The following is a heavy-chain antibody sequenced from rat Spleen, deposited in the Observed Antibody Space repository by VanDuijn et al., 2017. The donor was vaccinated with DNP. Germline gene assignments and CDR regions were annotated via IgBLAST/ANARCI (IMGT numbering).Heavy chain of an antibody. CDR2: ISDDGSRT. D-gene: IGHD1-2*01. CDR3: ATHTDYSSYIPLGY. V-gene: IGHV5-7*01. Sequence: EVQLVETGGGLVQPGRSLKLSCKASGFALSDYYMAWVRQTPTNGLEWVAIISDDGSRTYYRDSVKGRFTISRDNAKSTLYLQMDSLRSEDTATYYCATHTDYSSYIPLGYWGQGVMVTVSS. CDR1: GFALSDYY. J-gene: IGHJ2*01.